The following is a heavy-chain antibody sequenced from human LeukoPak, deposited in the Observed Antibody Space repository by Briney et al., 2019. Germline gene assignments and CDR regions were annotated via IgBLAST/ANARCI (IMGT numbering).Heavy chain of an antibody. Sequence: GGSLRLSCAASGFTFSSYSMNWVRQAPGKGLEWVSYISSSSSTIYYADSVKGRFTISRDNSKNTLYLQMNSLRAEDTAVYFCARGFLGGTDQYFDSWGQGTLVTVSS. V-gene: IGHV3-48*01. CDR2: ISSSSSTI. J-gene: IGHJ4*02. CDR1: GFTFSSYS. D-gene: IGHD6-19*01. CDR3: ARGFLGGTDQYFDS.